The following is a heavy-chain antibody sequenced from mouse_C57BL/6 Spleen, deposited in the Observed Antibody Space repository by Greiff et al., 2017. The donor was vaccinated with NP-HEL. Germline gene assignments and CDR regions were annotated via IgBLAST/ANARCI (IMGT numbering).Heavy chain of an antibody. CDR3: AREGGWDVYYAMDY. Sequence: QVQLQQPGAELVRPGSSVKLSCKASGYTFTSYWMDWVKQRPGQGLEWIGNIYPSDSDTHYNQKFKDKATLTVDKSSSTAYMQLSSLTSEDSAVYYCAREGGWDVYYAMDYWGQGTSVTVSS. V-gene: IGHV1-61*01. J-gene: IGHJ4*01. CDR1: GYTFTSYW. CDR2: IYPSDSDT. D-gene: IGHD4-1*01.